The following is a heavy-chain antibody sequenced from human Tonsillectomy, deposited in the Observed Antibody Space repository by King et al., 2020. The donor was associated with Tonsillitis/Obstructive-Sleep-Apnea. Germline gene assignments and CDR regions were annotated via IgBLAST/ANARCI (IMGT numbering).Heavy chain of an antibody. D-gene: IGHD4-17*01. V-gene: IGHV4-61*01. CDR2: IYYSGST. J-gene: IGHJ6*03. CDR1: GGSVSSGSYY. CDR3: ARDRRRADYGDYYYYMDV. Sequence: PLQESGPGLVKPSETLSLTCTVSGGSVSSGSYYWSWIRQPPGKGLEWIGYIYYSGSTNYNPSLKSRVTISEDMSKNQFYLKLSSVTAADTAVYYCARDRRRADYGDYYYYMDVWGKGTTVTVSS.